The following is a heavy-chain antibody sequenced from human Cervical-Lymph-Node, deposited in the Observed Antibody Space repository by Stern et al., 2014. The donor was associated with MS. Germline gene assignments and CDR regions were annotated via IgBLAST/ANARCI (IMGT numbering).Heavy chain of an antibody. CDR1: GFTFSSYD. J-gene: IGHJ5*02. Sequence: QVQLVESGGGVVQPGRSLSLSCAASGFTFSSYDMHWVRQAPGKGLEWVAVISYDGSNKYYADSVKGRFTISRDNSKNTLYLQMNSLRAEDTAVYYCAQAAFSYSNYPELGHPWGQGTLVTVSS. CDR3: AQAAFSYSNYPELGHP. D-gene: IGHD4-11*01. CDR2: ISYDGSNK. V-gene: IGHV3-30*18.